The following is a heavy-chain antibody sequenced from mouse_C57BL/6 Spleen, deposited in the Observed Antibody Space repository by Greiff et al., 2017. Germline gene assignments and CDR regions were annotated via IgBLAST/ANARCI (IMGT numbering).Heavy chain of an antibody. V-gene: IGHV14-1*01. Sequence: EVKLMESGPELVRPGASVKLSCTASGFNIKDYYMHWVKQRPEQSLEWIGKIDPEDGDTEYDPKFPGKATMTADTSSNTAYLQLRSLTSEDTAVYYCTTWGLSLLVGAYWGQGTLVTVSA. J-gene: IGHJ3*01. D-gene: IGHD2-1*01. CDR2: IDPEDGDT. CDR1: GFNIKDYY. CDR3: TTWGLSLLVGAY.